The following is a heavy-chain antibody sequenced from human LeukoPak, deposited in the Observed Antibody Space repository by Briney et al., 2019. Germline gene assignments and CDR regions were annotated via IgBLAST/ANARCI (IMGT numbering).Heavy chain of an antibody. Sequence: SETLSLTCTVSGGSISRSAYYWGWIRQPPGKGLEWIGSIYYIGSTYYNPSLKSRVSISVDTSKNQFSLKLSSVTAADTAVYYCARVMGLYGSGSYAFDYWGQGTLVTVSS. CDR1: GGSISRSAYY. D-gene: IGHD3-10*01. V-gene: IGHV4-39*01. CDR2: IYYIGST. CDR3: ARVMGLYGSGSYAFDY. J-gene: IGHJ4*02.